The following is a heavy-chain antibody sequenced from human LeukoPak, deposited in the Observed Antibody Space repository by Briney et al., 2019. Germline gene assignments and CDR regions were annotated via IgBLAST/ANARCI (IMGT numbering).Heavy chain of an antibody. V-gene: IGHV3-23*01. Sequence: GGSLRLSCAASGFTFSSHAMSWVRQAPGKGLEWVSAISGSGGSTYYADSVKGRFTISRDNSKNTLYLQMNSLRAEDTAVYYCAKDRAYYYDSSGYYYFEYWGQGTLVTVPS. J-gene: IGHJ4*02. CDR3: AKDRAYYYDSSGYYYFEY. D-gene: IGHD3-22*01. CDR1: GFTFSSHA. CDR2: ISGSGGST.